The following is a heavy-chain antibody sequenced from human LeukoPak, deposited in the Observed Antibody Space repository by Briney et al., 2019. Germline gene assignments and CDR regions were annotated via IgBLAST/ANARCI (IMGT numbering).Heavy chain of an antibody. CDR2: IIPIFGTA. CDR1: GGTFSSYA. J-gene: IGHJ5*02. V-gene: IGHV1-69*05. D-gene: IGHD4-17*01. CDR3: ARDNYGGANWFDP. Sequence: SVKVSCKASGGTFSSYAISWVRQAPGQGLEWMGGIIPIFGTANYAQKFQGRVTITTDESTSTAYMELSSLRSEDTAVYYCARDNYGGANWFDPWGQGTLVTVSS.